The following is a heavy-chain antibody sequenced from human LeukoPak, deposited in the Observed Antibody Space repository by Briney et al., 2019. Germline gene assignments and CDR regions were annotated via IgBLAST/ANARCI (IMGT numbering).Heavy chain of an antibody. D-gene: IGHD1-1*01. CDR2: IYSSGST. J-gene: IGHJ3*02. CDR1: GGSISSSFCY. CDR3: AREGTESQTVAFDI. Sequence: SETLSLTCTVSGGSISSSFCYWGWIRQPPGKGLEWIGSIYSSGSTYYNPSLKSRVTISVDTSKNQFSLKLTSVTAADTAVYYCAREGTESQTVAFDIWGQGTMVTVSS. V-gene: IGHV4-39*07.